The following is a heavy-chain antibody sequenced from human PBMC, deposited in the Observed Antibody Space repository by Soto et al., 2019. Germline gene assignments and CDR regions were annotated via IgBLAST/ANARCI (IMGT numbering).Heavy chain of an antibody. Sequence: QVQLQQWGAGLLKPSETLSLTCAVYGGSFSGYYWSWIRQPPGKGLEWIGEINHSGSTNYNPSLKSRVTISVDTSKNQFSLKLSSVTAADTAVYYCARPAGPNWFDPWGQGTLVTVSS. J-gene: IGHJ5*02. V-gene: IGHV4-34*01. CDR2: INHSGST. CDR1: GGSFSGYY. CDR3: ARPAGPNWFDP.